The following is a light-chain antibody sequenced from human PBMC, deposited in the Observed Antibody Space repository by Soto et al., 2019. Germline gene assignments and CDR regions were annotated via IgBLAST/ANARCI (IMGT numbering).Light chain of an antibody. CDR2: EVT. V-gene: IGLV2-8*01. CDR1: SSDVGGYNY. Sequence: QSALTQPPSASGSLGQSVTISCTGTSSDVGGYNYVSWHQQHPGKAPKVMIYEVTKRPPGVPDRFSGSKSGNTASLTVSGQQAEDEADYYCSSFAGGGNPVLLGGGTTLTVL. J-gene: IGLJ2*01. CDR3: SSFAGGGNPVL.